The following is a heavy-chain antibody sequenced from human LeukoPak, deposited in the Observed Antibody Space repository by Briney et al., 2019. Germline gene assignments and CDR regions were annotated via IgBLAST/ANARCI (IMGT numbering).Heavy chain of an antibody. CDR1: GFTFSSYA. CDR2: ISYDGSNK. D-gene: IGHD3-22*01. CDR3: AKPYYDSSGLNWFDP. V-gene: IGHV3-30*18. Sequence: GGSLRLSCAASGFTFSSYAMSWVRQAPGKGLEWVAVISYDGSNKYYADSVKGRFTISRENSKNTLYLQMNSLRAEDTAVYYCAKPYYDSSGLNWFDPWGQGTLVTVSS. J-gene: IGHJ5*02.